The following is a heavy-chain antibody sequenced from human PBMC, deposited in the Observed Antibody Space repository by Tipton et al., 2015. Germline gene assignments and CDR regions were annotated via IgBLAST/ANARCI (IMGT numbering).Heavy chain of an antibody. D-gene: IGHD6-25*01. CDR1: GYTFTTSG. CDR3: ASPVASGWDVRGPIYYGMDV. CDR2: ISANSGNT. V-gene: IGHV1-18*01. Sequence: QSGAEVKKPGASVKVSCKASGYTFTTSGISWVRQAPGQGLERMGWISANSGNTKYAQNLQGRVTMTTDTSTSTAYMELRSLRSDDTAVYYWASPVASGWDVRGPIYYGMDVWGQGTTVTVSS. J-gene: IGHJ6*02.